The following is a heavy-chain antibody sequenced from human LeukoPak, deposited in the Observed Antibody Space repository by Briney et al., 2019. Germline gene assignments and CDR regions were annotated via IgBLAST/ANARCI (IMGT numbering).Heavy chain of an antibody. CDR3: ARGDLKSSFDY. J-gene: IGHJ4*02. V-gene: IGHV3-48*01. CDR1: GFTFSSYS. CDR2: ISSSSSTI. Sequence: GGSLRLSCAASGFTFSSYSINWVRQAPGKGLEWVSYISSSSSTIYYADSVKGRFTISRDNAKNSLYLQMNSLRAEDTAVYYCARGDLKSSFDYWGQGTLVTVSS. D-gene: IGHD6-6*01.